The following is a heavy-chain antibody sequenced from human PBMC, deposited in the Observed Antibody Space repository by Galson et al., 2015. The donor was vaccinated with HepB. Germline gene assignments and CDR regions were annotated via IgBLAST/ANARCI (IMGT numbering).Heavy chain of an antibody. V-gene: IGHV3-23*01. J-gene: IGHJ3*02. CDR1: GFTFSSYA. D-gene: IGHD2-8*01. CDR3: AKDRLLSPVNGFDI. CDR2: ISGSGGST. Sequence: SLRLSCAASGFTFSSYAMSWVRQAPGKGLECVSGISGSGGSTYYADSVKGRFTISRDNSKSTLYLQMNNLRAEDTAVYYCAKDRLLSPVNGFDIWGQGTMVTVSS.